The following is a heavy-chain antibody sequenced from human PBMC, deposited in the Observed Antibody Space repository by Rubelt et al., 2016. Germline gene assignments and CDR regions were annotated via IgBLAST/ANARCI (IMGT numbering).Heavy chain of an antibody. CDR1: GGSISSGGYY. V-gene: IGHV4-31*03. J-gene: IGHJ4*02. CDR2: IYYSGGT. D-gene: IGHD6-19*01. CDR3: ARFRGSGWYLVDY. Sequence: QVQLQESGPGLVKPSQTLSLTCTVSGGSISSGGYYWSWIRQHPGKGLEWIGYIYYSGGTYYNPSLKSRVTISVDTSKTQCSLKLSLVTAADTAVYYCARFRGSGWYLVDYWGQGTLVTVSS.